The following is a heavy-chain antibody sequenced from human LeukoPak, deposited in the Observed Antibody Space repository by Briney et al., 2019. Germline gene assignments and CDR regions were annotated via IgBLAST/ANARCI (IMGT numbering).Heavy chain of an antibody. V-gene: IGHV3-21*01. CDR1: GFTFSSYS. CDR2: ISSSSSYI. CDR3: ARDLRRYFDY. J-gene: IGHJ4*02. Sequence: PGGSPRLSCAASGFTFSSYSMNWVRQAPGKGLEWVSSISSSSSYIYYADSVKGRFTISRDNAKNSLYLQMNSLRAEDTAVYYCARDLRRYFDYWGQGTLVTVSS.